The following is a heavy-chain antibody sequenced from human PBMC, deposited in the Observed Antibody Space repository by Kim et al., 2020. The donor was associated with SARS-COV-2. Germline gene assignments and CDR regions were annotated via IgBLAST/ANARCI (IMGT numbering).Heavy chain of an antibody. CDR2: IYYSGST. Sequence: SETLSLTCTVSGGSISSSSYYWGWIRQPPGKGLEWIGSIYYSGSTYYNPSLKSRITISVDTSKNQFSLKLSSVTAADTAVYYCARHVGGGDIVVVPAAILESGIPNFDYWGQGTLVTVSS. D-gene: IGHD2-2*02. V-gene: IGHV4-39*01. J-gene: IGHJ4*02. CDR3: ARHVGGGDIVVVPAAILESGIPNFDY. CDR1: GGSISSSSYY.